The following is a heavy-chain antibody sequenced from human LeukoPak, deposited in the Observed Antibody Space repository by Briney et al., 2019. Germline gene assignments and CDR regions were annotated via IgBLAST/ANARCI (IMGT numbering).Heavy chain of an antibody. V-gene: IGHV4-39*01. CDR3: ARLPRGGNWFDP. CDR1: SASISSSYYY. Sequence: SETLSLTCSVSSASISSSYYYWGWIRQPPGKGLEWIGSMYYSGSTYYNPSLKSRVTISVDTSKNRFSLNLSSVTAADTAMYYCARLPRGGNWFDPWGQGTLVTVSS. J-gene: IGHJ5*02. CDR2: MYYSGST. D-gene: IGHD5-12*01.